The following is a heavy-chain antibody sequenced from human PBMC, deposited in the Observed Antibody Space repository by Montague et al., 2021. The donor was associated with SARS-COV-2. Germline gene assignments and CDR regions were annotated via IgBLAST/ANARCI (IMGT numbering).Heavy chain of an antibody. V-gene: IGHV3-30-3*01. D-gene: IGHD2/OR15-2a*01. Sequence: SLRLSCAASGFTFSSYAMHWVRQAPGKGLEWVAVISYDGSNKYYADSVKGRFIISRDNSKNTLYLQMNSLRAEDTAVYYCAGVLGGYYGMDVWGQGTTVTVSS. J-gene: IGHJ6*02. CDR3: AGVLGGYYGMDV. CDR1: GFTFSSYA. CDR2: ISYDGSNK.